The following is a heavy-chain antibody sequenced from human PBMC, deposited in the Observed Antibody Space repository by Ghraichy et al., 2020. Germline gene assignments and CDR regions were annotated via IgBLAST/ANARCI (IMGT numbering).Heavy chain of an antibody. CDR3: ARKASIRGSSGWTDAFDI. V-gene: IGHV1-18*04. D-gene: IGHD6-19*01. J-gene: IGHJ3*02. Sequence: ASVKVSCKASGYTFTSYGISWVRQAPGQGLEWMGWISAYNGNTNYAQKLQGRVTMTTDTSTSTAYMELRSLRSDDTAVYYCARKASIRGSSGWTDAFDIWGQGTMVTVSS. CDR2: ISAYNGNT. CDR1: GYTFTSYG.